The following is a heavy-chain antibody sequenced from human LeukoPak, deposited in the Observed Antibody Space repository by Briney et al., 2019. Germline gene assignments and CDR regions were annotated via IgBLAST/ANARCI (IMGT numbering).Heavy chain of an antibody. V-gene: IGHV4-61*02. J-gene: IGHJ3*02. CDR2: IYTSGST. Sequence: SQTLSLTCTVSGGSISGGSYYWGWIRQPAGRGLEWIGRIYTSGSTNYNPSLKSRVTISVNTSKNQFSLKLSSVTAADTAVYYCARDSRSGLPYLRHDAFDIWGQGTMVTVSS. CDR1: GGSISGGSYY. D-gene: IGHD3-10*01. CDR3: ARDSRSGLPYLRHDAFDI.